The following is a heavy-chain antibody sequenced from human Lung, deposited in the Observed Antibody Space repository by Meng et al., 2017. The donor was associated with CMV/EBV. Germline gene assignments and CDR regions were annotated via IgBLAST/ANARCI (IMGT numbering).Heavy chain of an antibody. V-gene: IGHV1-69*08. CDR1: GGTFSSYT. D-gene: IGHD3-10*01. J-gene: IGHJ4*02. CDR2: IIHITDTS. Sequence: ASGGTFSSYTFIWVRQAPGQGLEGMGRIIHITDTSNYAQKFLGRLTITADKSTTTAFMELSSLRSDDTAVYYCASVPLIRGPEDYWGQGTLVTVSS. CDR3: ASVPLIRGPEDY.